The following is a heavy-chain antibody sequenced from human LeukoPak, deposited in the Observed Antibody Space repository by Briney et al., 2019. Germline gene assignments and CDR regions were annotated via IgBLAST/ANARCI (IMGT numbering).Heavy chain of an antibody. V-gene: IGHV3-30*18. Sequence: GGSLRLSCAASGFTFSSYGMHWVRQAPGKGLEWVAVISYDGSNKYYADSVKGRFTISRDNSKNTLYLQMNSLRAEDTAVYYCAKAGYSSSAGYYYYMDVWGKGTTVTVSS. D-gene: IGHD6-6*01. CDR2: ISYDGSNK. CDR1: GFTFSSYG. J-gene: IGHJ6*03. CDR3: AKAGYSSSAGYYYYMDV.